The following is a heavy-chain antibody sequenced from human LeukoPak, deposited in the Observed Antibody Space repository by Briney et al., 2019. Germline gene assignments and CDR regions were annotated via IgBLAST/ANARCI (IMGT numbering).Heavy chain of an antibody. CDR2: IYSGGST. CDR3: ARDGAYYYDSSGQKPFDY. D-gene: IGHD3-22*01. Sequence: GGSLRLSCAASGFTVSSNYMSWVRQAPGKGLEWVSVIYSGGSTYYADSVKGRFTISRDNSKSTLYLQMNSLRAGDTAVYYCARDGAYYYDSSGQKPFDYWGQGTLVTVSS. CDR1: GFTVSSNY. J-gene: IGHJ4*02. V-gene: IGHV3-53*01.